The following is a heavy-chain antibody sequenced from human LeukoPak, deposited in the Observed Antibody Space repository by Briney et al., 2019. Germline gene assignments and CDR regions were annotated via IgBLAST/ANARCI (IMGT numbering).Heavy chain of an antibody. J-gene: IGHJ5*02. CDR3: ARAFLAPTGYSSGWLNWFDP. Sequence: PSETLSLTCTVSGGSILSSSYYWGWIRQPPGKGLEWIGSIYNSGSTYYNPSLKGRATISLDTPANQFSLKLSSVPAADTAVYYRARAFLAPTGYSSGWLNWFDPWGQGTLVTVSS. V-gene: IGHV4-39*07. D-gene: IGHD6-19*01. CDR1: GGSILSSSYY. CDR2: IYNSGST.